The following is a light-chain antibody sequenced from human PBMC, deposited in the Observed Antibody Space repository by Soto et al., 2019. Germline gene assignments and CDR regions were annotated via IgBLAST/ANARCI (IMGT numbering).Light chain of an antibody. V-gene: IGKV3-15*01. CDR2: GAS. CDR1: QSLTRD. Sequence: EIVMTQSPATLSVSPGERATLSCRPSQSLTRDLAWYQQRPGQAPRLLIYGASTRATGIPARFSGSGSGTEFTLSISSLQSEDFAVYYCQQYAFWPRTFGPGTKLEIK. J-gene: IGKJ1*01. CDR3: QQYAFWPRT.